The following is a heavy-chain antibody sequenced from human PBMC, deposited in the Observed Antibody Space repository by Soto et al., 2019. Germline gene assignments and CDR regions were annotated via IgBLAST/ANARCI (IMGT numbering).Heavy chain of an antibody. Sequence: QVHLQESGPGLVKPSQTLSLTCTVSGVSISSDEYYWNWIRQLPGKGPEWIGFIHHSGSTFFNPSLERQVSISVDSSKNQFCLTLNSVTAADTAVYYRARRLTGSGSSYFDNWGQGILVRVSS. CDR1: GVSISSDEYY. D-gene: IGHD3-10*01. V-gene: IGHV4-31*01. CDR3: ARRLTGSGSSYFDN. J-gene: IGHJ4*02. CDR2: IHHSGST.